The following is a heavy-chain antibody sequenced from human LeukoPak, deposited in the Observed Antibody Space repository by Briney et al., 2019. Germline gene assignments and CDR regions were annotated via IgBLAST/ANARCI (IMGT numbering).Heavy chain of an antibody. J-gene: IGHJ4*02. CDR2: IYYSGST. CDR1: GVSISIISYY. V-gene: IGHV4-39*01. CDR3: ARLISMVGANDY. Sequence: SETLSLTCSVSGVSISIISYYWGWIRQPPGKVLEWIGSIYYSGSTYYNPSLKSRITISVDTSKNQFSLKLSSVTAADTAVYYCARLISMVGANDYWGQGTLVTVSS. D-gene: IGHD1-26*01.